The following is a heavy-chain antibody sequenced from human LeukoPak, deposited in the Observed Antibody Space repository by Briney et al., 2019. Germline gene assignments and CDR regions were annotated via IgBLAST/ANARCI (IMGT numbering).Heavy chain of an antibody. Sequence: GGSLRLSCAASGFTFSSYSVNWVRQAPGKGLEWVSYISSSSSTIYYADSVKGRFTISRDNAKSSLYLQMNSLRAEDTAVYYCAREGYSYGRGGYYYYGMDVWGQGTTVTVSS. V-gene: IGHV3-48*01. D-gene: IGHD5-18*01. CDR2: ISSSSSTI. J-gene: IGHJ6*02. CDR3: AREGYSYGRGGYYYYGMDV. CDR1: GFTFSSYS.